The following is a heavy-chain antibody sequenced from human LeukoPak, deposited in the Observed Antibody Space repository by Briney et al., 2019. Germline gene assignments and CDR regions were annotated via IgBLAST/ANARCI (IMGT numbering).Heavy chain of an antibody. D-gene: IGHD6-13*01. J-gene: IGHJ4*02. Sequence: GGSLRLSCAASGLTLSSYSMNWVRQAPGKGLEWVSYISSSSSTTYYADSVKGRFTISRDNSKSTLYLQMYSLRAEDTAVYYCVKDYSTIPAAANPLFDYWGQGALVTVSS. CDR1: GLTLSSYS. V-gene: IGHV3-48*01. CDR3: VKDYSTIPAAANPLFDY. CDR2: ISSSSSTT.